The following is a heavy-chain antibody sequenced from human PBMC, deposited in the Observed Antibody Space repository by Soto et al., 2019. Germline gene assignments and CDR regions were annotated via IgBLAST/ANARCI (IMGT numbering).Heavy chain of an antibody. J-gene: IGHJ6*02. V-gene: IGHV1-69*06. CDR2: IIPIFGTA. D-gene: IGHD3-3*01. Sequence: QVQLVQSGAEVKKPGSSVKVSCKASGGTFSSYAISWVRQAPGQGVEWMGGIIPIFGTANYAQKFQGRVTITADKSTSTAYMELSSLRSEDTAVYYCASPTREWLPPARDYYYGMDVWCQGTTVTVSS. CDR3: ASPTREWLPPARDYYYGMDV. CDR1: GGTFSSYA.